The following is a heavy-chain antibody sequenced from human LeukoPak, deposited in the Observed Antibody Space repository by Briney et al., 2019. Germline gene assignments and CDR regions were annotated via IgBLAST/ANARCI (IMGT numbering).Heavy chain of an antibody. J-gene: IGHJ4*02. CDR1: GFTFSNAW. D-gene: IGHD4-17*01. V-gene: IGHV3-15*01. CDR3: TTLTNDSGYDY. CDR2: IKSKTDGGTT. Sequence: GGSLRLSCAASGFTFSNAWMSWVRQPPPRGLEWVGRIKSKTDGGTTDYAAPVKGRFTISRDDSKNTLYLQMNSLKTEDTAVYYCTTLTNDSGYDYWGQGTLVTVSS.